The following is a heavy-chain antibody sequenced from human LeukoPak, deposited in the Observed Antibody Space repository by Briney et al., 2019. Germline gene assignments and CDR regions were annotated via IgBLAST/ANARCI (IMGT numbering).Heavy chain of an antibody. J-gene: IGHJ3*02. Sequence: GGSLRLSCAASGFTVSSNYMSWVRQAPGKGLEWVSVIYGGGSTYYADSVKGRFTISRDNSKNTLYLQMNSLRAEDTAVYYCARGAYYGSGDAFDIWGQGTMVTVSS. CDR2: IYGGGST. CDR1: GFTVSSNY. V-gene: IGHV3-53*01. CDR3: ARGAYYGSGDAFDI. D-gene: IGHD3-10*01.